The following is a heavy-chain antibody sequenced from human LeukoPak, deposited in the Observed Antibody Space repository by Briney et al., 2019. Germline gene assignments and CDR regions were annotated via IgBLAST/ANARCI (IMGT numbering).Heavy chain of an antibody. Sequence: SQTLSLTCTVSGGSLSSGSYYWSWLRQPAGTGLEWIGRIYTSGSTNYNPSLKSRVTISVDTSKNQFSLKLSSVTAADTAVYYCAREGRYCSGGSCPIDYWGQGTLVTVSS. CDR3: AREGRYCSGGSCPIDY. CDR1: GGSLSSGSYY. CDR2: IYTSGST. V-gene: IGHV4-61*02. D-gene: IGHD2-15*01. J-gene: IGHJ4*02.